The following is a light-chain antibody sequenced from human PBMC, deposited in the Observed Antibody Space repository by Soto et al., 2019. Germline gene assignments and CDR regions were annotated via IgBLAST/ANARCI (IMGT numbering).Light chain of an antibody. J-gene: IGKJ1*01. Sequence: DTQMTQSPSSLSASVGDRVTITCRASQSISSYLNWYQQKPGKAPKLLIYAASSLQSRVPSRFSGSGSGTDFTLTISSLQPEDFATYYCQQSYSTPRTFGQGTKVEIK. CDR3: QQSYSTPRT. V-gene: IGKV1-39*01. CDR2: AAS. CDR1: QSISSY.